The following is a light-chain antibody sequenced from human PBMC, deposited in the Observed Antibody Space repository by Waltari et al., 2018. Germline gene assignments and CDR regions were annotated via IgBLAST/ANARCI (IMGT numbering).Light chain of an antibody. CDR2: EDN. CDR1: SGSIASNS. CDR3: QSYDSSIYVV. V-gene: IGLV6-57*03. Sequence: NFMLPQPHSVSESPGKTVTISCTRSSGSIASNSVQWYQQRPGSAPTTVIYEDNQGPSGVPDRFSGSIDSSSNSASLTSSGLKTEDEADYYCQSYDSSIYVVFGGGTKLTVL. J-gene: IGLJ2*01.